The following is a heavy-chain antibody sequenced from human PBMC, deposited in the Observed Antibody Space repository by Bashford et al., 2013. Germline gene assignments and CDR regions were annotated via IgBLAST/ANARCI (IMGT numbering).Heavy chain of an antibody. Sequence: SETLSLTCTVSGASINTYFWAWIRQPPGQGLEYIGYIYNGGNTNYNPSLESRITMSLDTSKNQFSLKLTSVTAADTGLYFXARRKIYFYDNNKYSTFDFWGQGTPVTVSS. CDR3: ARRKIYFYDNNKYSTFDF. J-gene: IGHJ4*02. CDR2: IYNGGNT. V-gene: IGHV4-59*08. CDR1: GASINTYF. D-gene: IGHD3-22*01.